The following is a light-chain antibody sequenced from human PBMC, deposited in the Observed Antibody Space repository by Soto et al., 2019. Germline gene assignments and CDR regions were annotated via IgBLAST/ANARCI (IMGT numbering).Light chain of an antibody. CDR2: NNN. J-gene: IGLJ7*01. CDR1: SSNIGSNT. Sequence: QSVLTQPPSASGTPGQRVTIPCSGSSSNIGSNTVNWYRQLQGTAPKLLIYNNNQRPSGVPDRFSGSKSGTSASLAISGLQSDDEADYYCAAWDDSLNGAVFGGGTQLTVL. V-gene: IGLV1-44*01. CDR3: AAWDDSLNGAV.